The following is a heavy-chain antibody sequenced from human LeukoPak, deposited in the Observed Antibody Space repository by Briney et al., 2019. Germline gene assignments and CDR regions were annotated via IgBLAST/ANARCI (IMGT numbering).Heavy chain of an antibody. CDR3: TRHHDYGDKIDY. CDR2: IHYSGST. CDR1: GGSATSASHY. V-gene: IGHV4-39*01. D-gene: IGHD4-23*01. Sequence: PSETLSLTCTVSGGSATSASHYWAWIRQPPGTGLEWIGSIHYSGSTYYSPSLKSRLTISGDTSKSQFSLKLTFVTAADTAVYYCTRHHDYGDKIDYWGQGTLVTVSS. J-gene: IGHJ4*02.